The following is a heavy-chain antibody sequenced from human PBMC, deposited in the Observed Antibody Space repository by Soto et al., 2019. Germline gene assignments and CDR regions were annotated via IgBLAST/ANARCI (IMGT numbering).Heavy chain of an antibody. Sequence: GGSLRLSCAASGFTFSSYWMSWVRQAPGKGLEWVANIKLDGSEKYYVDSVKGRFTISRDNAKNSLYLQMNSLRAEDTAVYYCAREGFRVMSYSGMDVWGQGTTVTVSS. CDR3: AREGFRVMSYSGMDV. CDR2: IKLDGSEK. CDR1: GFTFSSYW. J-gene: IGHJ6*02. D-gene: IGHD3-10*01. V-gene: IGHV3-7*04.